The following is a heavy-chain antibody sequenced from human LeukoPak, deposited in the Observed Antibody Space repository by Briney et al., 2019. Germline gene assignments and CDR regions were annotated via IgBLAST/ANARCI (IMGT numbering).Heavy chain of an antibody. D-gene: IGHD6-6*01. CDR3: ATGNFYSSSSGFDY. CDR1: GYTFSAYC. J-gene: IGHJ4*02. V-gene: IGHV1-69*05. Sequence: GASVKVSCKASGYTFSAYCMHWVRQAPGQGLEWMGGIIPIFGTANYAQKFQGRVTMTRDMSTSTVYMELSSLRSEDTAVYYCATGNFYSSSSGFDYWGQGTLVTVSS. CDR2: IIPIFGTA.